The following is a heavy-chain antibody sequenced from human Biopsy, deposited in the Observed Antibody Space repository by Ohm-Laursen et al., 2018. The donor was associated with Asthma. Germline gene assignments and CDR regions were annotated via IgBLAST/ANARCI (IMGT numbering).Heavy chain of an antibody. CDR2: TSFDGSNK. V-gene: IGHV3-30*18. CDR1: GFTFSNYG. J-gene: IGHJ4*02. CDR3: AKDVVPGWELRRGPDY. Sequence: SLRLSCAASGFTFSNYGMHGVRQAPGKGLDWVAVTSFDGSNKNYTDSVKGRFTISRANSRNTLHLQMNRLRAEDTAVYYCAKDVVPGWELRRGPDYWGQGTMVTVSS. D-gene: IGHD1-26*01.